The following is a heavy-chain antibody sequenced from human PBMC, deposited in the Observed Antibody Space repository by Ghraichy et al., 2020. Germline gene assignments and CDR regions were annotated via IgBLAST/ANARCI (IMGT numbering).Heavy chain of an antibody. CDR2: INYSGDTA. D-gene: IGHD1-26*01. J-gene: IGHJ4*02. Sequence: GGSLRLSCAASGFIFSSYAMTWVRQAPGKGLEWVSVINYSGDTAYYADSVKGRFSISRDNSKNTVYLQMNSLRAEDTAVYYCAKGRVGAPPTRYFDYWGQGTLVTVSS. CDR1: GFIFSSYA. V-gene: IGHV3-23*01. CDR3: AKGRVGAPPTRYFDY.